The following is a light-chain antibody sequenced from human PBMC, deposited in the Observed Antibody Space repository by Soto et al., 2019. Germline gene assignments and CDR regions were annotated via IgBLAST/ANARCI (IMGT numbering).Light chain of an antibody. CDR2: TVP. Sequence: QSALTPPPAASGSTGPAVALCCAGTSSDVWGYNYVSYSQQHPGKAPKLMIYTVPKRPSGVPYRFSGSRSRNTVSVPVSRLQAEDEADFYCSSYAGSRNVFG. V-gene: IGLV2-8*01. CDR1: SSDVWGYNY. CDR3: SSYAGSRNV. J-gene: IGLJ1*01.